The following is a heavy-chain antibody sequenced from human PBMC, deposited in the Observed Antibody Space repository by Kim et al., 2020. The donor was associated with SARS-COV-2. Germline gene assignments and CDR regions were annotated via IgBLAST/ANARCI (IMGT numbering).Heavy chain of an antibody. J-gene: IGHJ4*02. V-gene: IGHV3-23*01. CDR3: VTQWYGELLPNY. CDR2: LGFSGETT. CDR1: GLSFSNYA. Sequence: GGSLRLSCAASGLSFSNYAFSWVRQAPGKGLEWVSRLGFSGETTYYADSVRGRFTVSRDDSKNTMYLQMYSLRAEDTAMYYCVTQWYGELLPNYWGQGTPVTVSS. D-gene: IGHD3-10*01.